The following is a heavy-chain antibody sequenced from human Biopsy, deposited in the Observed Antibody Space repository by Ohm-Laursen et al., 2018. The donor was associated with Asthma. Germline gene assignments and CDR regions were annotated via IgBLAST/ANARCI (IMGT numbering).Heavy chain of an antibody. J-gene: IGHJ4*02. V-gene: IGHV1-69*04. Sequence: GASVKVSCKASGDSFSNYAISWVRQAPGHGLEWMGTILTKFDITSYAEKFQGRVTITADKSTSTTYMELSRLRSEDTAVYYCARSYDTDSYPVLVLDYWGQGTLVTVSS. CDR1: GDSFSNYA. CDR3: ARSYDTDSYPVLVLDY. CDR2: ILTKFDIT. D-gene: IGHD3-22*01.